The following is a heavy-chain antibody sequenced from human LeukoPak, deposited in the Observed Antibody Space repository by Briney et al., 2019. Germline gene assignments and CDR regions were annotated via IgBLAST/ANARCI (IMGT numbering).Heavy chain of an antibody. CDR3: ARGQRDGDYGD. Sequence: SQTLSLTCTVSGGSINSGGYYWSSIRQHPAKGLEWIGYIYYSGSTYYNPSLKSRVTISVDTSKNQFSLKLSSVTAADTAVYYCARGQRDGDYGDWGQGTLVTVSS. V-gene: IGHV4-31*03. J-gene: IGHJ4*02. CDR2: IYYSGST. CDR1: GGSINSGGYY. D-gene: IGHD4-17*01.